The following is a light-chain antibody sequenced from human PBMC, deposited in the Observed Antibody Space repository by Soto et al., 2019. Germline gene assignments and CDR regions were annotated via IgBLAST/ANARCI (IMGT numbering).Light chain of an antibody. CDR3: QQYNNWPPIT. J-gene: IGKJ5*01. V-gene: IGKV3-15*01. Sequence: EIVMTQSPATLSVSPGERATLSCRASQSVSSNLAWYQQKPGQAPRLLIYGASTRATGIPARFSGSGSGTECTLTIISLQSKDFAVYDCQQYNNWPPITFGQGTRLEIK. CDR1: QSVSSN. CDR2: GAS.